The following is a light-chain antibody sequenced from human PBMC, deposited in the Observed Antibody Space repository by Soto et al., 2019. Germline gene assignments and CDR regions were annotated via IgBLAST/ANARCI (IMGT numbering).Light chain of an antibody. V-gene: IGKV3-20*01. Sequence: EIVLTQSPGTLSLSPGERATLSCRASQSVSSSYLAWYQQKPGQAPRLLIYCASSRATGIPDMFSGSGSGTNFTRTSSRLDPEDFAVYYCQQDGSSPPITFGQGTRLDIK. J-gene: IGKJ5*01. CDR3: QQDGSSPPIT. CDR2: CAS. CDR1: QSVSSSY.